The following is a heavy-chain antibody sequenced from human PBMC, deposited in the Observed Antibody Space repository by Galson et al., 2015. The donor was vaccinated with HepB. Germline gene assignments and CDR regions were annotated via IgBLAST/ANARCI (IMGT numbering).Heavy chain of an antibody. CDR1: GGSFSGYY. V-gene: IGHV4-34*01. CDR2: INHSGST. Sequence: ETLSLTCAVYGGSFSGYYWSWIRQPPGKGLEWIGEINHSGSTNYNPSLKSRVTISVDTSKNQFSLKLSSVTAADTAVYYCARGTPLWAWFDPWGQGTLVTVSS. CDR3: ARGTPLWAWFDP. D-gene: IGHD2/OR15-2a*01. J-gene: IGHJ5*02.